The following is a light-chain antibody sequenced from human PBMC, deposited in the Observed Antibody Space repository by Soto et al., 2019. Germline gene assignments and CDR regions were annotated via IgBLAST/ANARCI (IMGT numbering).Light chain of an antibody. J-gene: IGLJ1*01. V-gene: IGLV1-40*01. CDR3: QSYDSSLIGWV. Sequence: QSALPQPPSMSGAPGQRVTISCTGSSSNIGAGYDVHWYQHLPGTAPKLLIFGNSDRPSGVPDRFSGSKSGTSASLAISGLQAEDEADYYCQSYDSSLIGWVFGTGTKVTVL. CDR2: GNS. CDR1: SSNIGAGYD.